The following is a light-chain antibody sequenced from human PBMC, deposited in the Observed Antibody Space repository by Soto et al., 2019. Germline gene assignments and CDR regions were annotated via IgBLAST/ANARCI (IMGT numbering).Light chain of an antibody. V-gene: IGKV1-5*03. J-gene: IGKJ1*01. CDR2: EAS. CDR3: QQYNDYSAWT. Sequence: DIKMAHTPSAQSTSLDETVTGWCRFSQSINKWLAWYQKKPGKAPTLLIYEASILQNGVPSRFSGTESGTEFTITISSLRPDDFATYYSQQYNDYSAWTFGQGTKVDI. CDR1: QSINKW.